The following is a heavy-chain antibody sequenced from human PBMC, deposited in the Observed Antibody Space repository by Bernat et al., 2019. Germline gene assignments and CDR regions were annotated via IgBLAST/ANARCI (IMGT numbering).Heavy chain of an antibody. D-gene: IGHD2-2*01. CDR2: ISYDGSNK. Sequence: QVQLVESGGGVVQPGRSLRLSCAASGFTFSSYAMHWVRQAPGKGLEWVAVISYDGSNKYYADSVKGRFTISRDNSKNTLYLQMNSLRAEDTAVYYCTRDMVEVHAAMVGGQGTLVTVSS. J-gene: IGHJ4*02. CDR3: TRDMVEVHAAMV. V-gene: IGHV3-30*11. CDR1: GFTFSSYA.